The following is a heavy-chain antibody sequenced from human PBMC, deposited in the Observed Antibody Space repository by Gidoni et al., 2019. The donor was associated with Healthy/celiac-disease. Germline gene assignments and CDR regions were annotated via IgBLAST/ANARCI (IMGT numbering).Heavy chain of an antibody. CDR2: SRSKANRYAT. J-gene: IGHJ6*02. D-gene: IGHD6-6*01. Sequence: EVQLVESGGGLVQPGGSLKLSCAASGFPFSGSAMHWARQASGKGLEWVGRSRSKANRYATAYAASVKGRFTISRDDSKNTAYLQMNSLKTEDTAVYYCTLGGEQLAGGMDVWGQGTTVTVSS. V-gene: IGHV3-73*01. CDR1: GFPFSGSA. CDR3: TLGGEQLAGGMDV.